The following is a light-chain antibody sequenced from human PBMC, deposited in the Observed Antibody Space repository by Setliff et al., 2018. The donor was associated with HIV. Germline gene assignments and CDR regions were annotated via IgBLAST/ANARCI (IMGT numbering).Light chain of an antibody. CDR3: SSYTDYNTYV. CDR2: EVN. Sequence: ALAQPASVSGSPGQSITISCTGTSSDIGGYNYVSWYQQHPGKVPKLMIYEVNNRPSGVSNRFSGSKSGNTASLTISGLQAEDEADYYCSSYTDYNTYVFGTGTKVTVL. V-gene: IGLV2-14*01. J-gene: IGLJ1*01. CDR1: SSDIGGYNY.